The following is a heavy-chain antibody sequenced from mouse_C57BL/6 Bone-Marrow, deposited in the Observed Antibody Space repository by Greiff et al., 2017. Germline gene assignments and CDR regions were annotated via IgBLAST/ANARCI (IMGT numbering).Heavy chain of an antibody. J-gene: IGHJ4*01. CDR1: GYSITSDY. CDR3: ARSGYAMDY. CDR2: ISHSGST. V-gene: IGHV3-8*01. D-gene: IGHD1-3*01. Sequence: EVQLKESGPGLAKPSQTLSLTCSVTGYSITSDYRNWIRKFPGNKLEYMGYISHSGSTYYTPSHKKRNSITRDTSTNQYYLQLSSVTTEDTATYYCARSGYAMDYWGQGTSVTVSS.